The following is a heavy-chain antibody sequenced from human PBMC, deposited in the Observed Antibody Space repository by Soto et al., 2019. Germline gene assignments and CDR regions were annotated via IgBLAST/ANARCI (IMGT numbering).Heavy chain of an antibody. CDR3: ARHYGSGRDYYYYYMDV. D-gene: IGHD3-10*01. J-gene: IGHJ6*03. CDR2: INHSGST. Sequence: QVQLQQWGAGLLKPSETLSLTCAVYGGSFSGYYWSWIRQPPGKGLEWIGEINHSGSTNYNPPLKSRVTISVDTSKNQFSLKLSSVTAADTAVYYCARHYGSGRDYYYYYMDVWGKGTTVTVSS. V-gene: IGHV4-34*01. CDR1: GGSFSGYY.